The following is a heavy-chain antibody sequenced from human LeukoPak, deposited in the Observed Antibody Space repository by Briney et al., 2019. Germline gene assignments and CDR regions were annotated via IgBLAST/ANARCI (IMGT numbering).Heavy chain of an antibody. D-gene: IGHD4-17*01. CDR1: GGSFSGYY. Sequence: SETLSLTCAVYGGSFSGYYWSWIRQPPGKGLEWIGEINHSGSTNYNPSLKSRVTISVDTSKNQFSLKLSSVTAADTAVYYCARHLVYGGYTEDYWGQGTLVTVSS. CDR2: INHSGST. CDR3: ARHLVYGGYTEDY. J-gene: IGHJ4*02. V-gene: IGHV4-34*01.